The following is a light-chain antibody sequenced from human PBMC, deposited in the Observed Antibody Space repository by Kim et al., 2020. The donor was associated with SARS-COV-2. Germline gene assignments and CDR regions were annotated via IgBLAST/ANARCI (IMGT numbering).Light chain of an antibody. CDR2: DAS. CDR3: QQYGSSPRT. Sequence: LSPGERATLSCRASQTVSSSSLAWYQHKPGQAPRLLIYDASSRATGIPDRFSGSGSGTDFTLTISRLVPEDFAVYYCQQYGSSPRTFGQGTKLEI. V-gene: IGKV3-20*01. J-gene: IGKJ2*01. CDR1: QTVSSSS.